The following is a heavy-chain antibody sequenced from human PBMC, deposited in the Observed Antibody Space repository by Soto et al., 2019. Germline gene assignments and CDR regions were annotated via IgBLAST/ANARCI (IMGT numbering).Heavy chain of an antibody. Sequence: ASVKVSCKASGYTFTGYYMHWVRHAPGQGLEWMGWINPNSGGTNYAQKFQGWVTMTRDTSISTAYMELSRLRSDDTAVYYCARDVLVVVPAAMRSLGYWGQGTLVTVSS. CDR2: INPNSGGT. D-gene: IGHD2-2*01. V-gene: IGHV1-2*04. CDR1: GYTFTGYY. CDR3: ARDVLVVVPAAMRSLGY. J-gene: IGHJ4*02.